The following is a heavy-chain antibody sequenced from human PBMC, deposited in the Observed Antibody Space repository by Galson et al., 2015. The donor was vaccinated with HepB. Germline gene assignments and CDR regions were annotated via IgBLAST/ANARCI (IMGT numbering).Heavy chain of an antibody. Sequence: SLRPSCAASGFAFDTHAMSWVRQAPGRGLEWISGISGNGDSTFYADSVKGRLTVSRDNSNNMLYLQMNSLRAEDAGLYFCAKGYGLFDSWGQGILVTVSS. D-gene: IGHD5-18*01. CDR2: ISGNGDST. CDR3: AKGYGLFDS. J-gene: IGHJ5*01. V-gene: IGHV3-23*01. CDR1: GFAFDTHA.